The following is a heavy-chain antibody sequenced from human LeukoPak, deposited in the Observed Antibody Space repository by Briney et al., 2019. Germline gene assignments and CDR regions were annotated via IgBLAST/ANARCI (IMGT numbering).Heavy chain of an antibody. CDR2: INPNSGGT. J-gene: IGHJ4*02. CDR3: ARVTPKGKSIAVAGTGDD. Sequence: GASVKVSCKASGYTFTGYYMHWVRQAPGQGLERMGRINPNSGGTYYTQTFQGGVTMTRDTTISTAYMELSRLTSDDTPVYYCARVTPKGKSIAVAGTGDDWGQGTLVTASS. V-gene: IGHV1-2*06. D-gene: IGHD6-19*01. CDR1: GYTFTGYY.